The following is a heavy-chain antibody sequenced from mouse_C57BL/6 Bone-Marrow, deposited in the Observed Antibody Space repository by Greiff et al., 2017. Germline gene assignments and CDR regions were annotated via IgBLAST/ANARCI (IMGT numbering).Heavy chain of an antibody. CDR1: GFTFSSYA. V-gene: IGHV5-4*03. Sequence: DVMLVESGGGLVKPGGSLKLSCAASGFTFSSYAMSWVRQTPEKRLEWVATISDGGSYTYYPDNVKGRFTISRDNAKNNLYLQMSHLKSEDTAMYYCARVSPVYWGQGTTLTVSS. CDR3: ARVSPVY. J-gene: IGHJ2*01. CDR2: ISDGGSYT.